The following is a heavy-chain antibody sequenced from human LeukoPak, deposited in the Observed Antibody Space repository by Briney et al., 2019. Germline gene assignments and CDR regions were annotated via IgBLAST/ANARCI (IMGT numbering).Heavy chain of an antibody. V-gene: IGHV3-30*18. CDR3: AKGGGSYSSSWFDY. CDR1: GFTFSSYG. CDR2: ISYDGSNK. D-gene: IGHD6-13*01. J-gene: IGHJ4*02. Sequence: PGGSLRLSCVASGFTFSSYGMHWVRQAPGKGLEWVAVISYDGSNKYYADSVKGRFTISRDNSKNTLYLQMNSLRAEDTAVYYCAKGGGSYSSSWFDYWGQGTLVTVSS.